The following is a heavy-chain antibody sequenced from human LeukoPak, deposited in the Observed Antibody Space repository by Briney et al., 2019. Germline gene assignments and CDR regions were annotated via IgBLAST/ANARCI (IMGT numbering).Heavy chain of an antibody. CDR2: INHSGST. Sequence: PSETLSLTCAVYGGSFSGYYWSWIRQPPGKGLEWIGEINHSGSTNYNPSLKSRVTISVATSKNQFSLKLSSVTAADTAVYYCARGARYFDWLLYNAFDIWGQGTMVTVSS. D-gene: IGHD3-9*01. V-gene: IGHV4-34*01. CDR3: ARGARYFDWLLYNAFDI. CDR1: GGSFSGYY. J-gene: IGHJ3*02.